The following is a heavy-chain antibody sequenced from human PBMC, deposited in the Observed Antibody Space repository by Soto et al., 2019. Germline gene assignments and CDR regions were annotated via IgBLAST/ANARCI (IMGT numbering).Heavy chain of an antibody. V-gene: IGHV3-9*01. D-gene: IGHD3-10*01. CDR3: AKDALTGSYYLPAFDY. J-gene: IGHJ4*02. CDR1: GFTFDDYA. Sequence: GGSLRLSCAASGFTFDDYAMHWVRQAPGKGLEWVSGISWNSGSIGYADSVKGRFTISRDNAKNSLYLQMNSLRAEDTALYYCAKDALTGSYYLPAFDYWGQGTLVTVSS. CDR2: ISWNSGSI.